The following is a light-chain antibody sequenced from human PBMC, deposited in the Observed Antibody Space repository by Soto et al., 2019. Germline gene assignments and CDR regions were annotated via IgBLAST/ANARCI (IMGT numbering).Light chain of an antibody. Sequence: QSALTQPASVSGSPGQSITIPCTGTNSDVGDDNYVSWYQQHPGKAPKLLIYEVTNRPSGVSDRFSGSKSGNTASLTIFGIQAEDEADYHCSSYTSSRTVVFGGGTKVTVL. CDR3: SSYTSSRTVV. CDR1: NSDVGDDNY. J-gene: IGLJ3*02. CDR2: EVT. V-gene: IGLV2-14*01.